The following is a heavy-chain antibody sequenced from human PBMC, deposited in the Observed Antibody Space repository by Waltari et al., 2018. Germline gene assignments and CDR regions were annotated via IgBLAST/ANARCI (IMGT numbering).Heavy chain of an antibody. Sequence: QVQLVQSGAEVKKPGSSVKVSCKASGGTFSSYAISWVRQAPGQGLEWMGGIIPIFGTANYAQKFQGRVTITADESTSTAYMELSSLRSEDTAVYYCARATYCSGGSCDLYYFDYWGQGTLVTVSS. CDR1: GGTFSSYA. V-gene: IGHV1-69*13. J-gene: IGHJ4*02. CDR2: IIPIFGTA. CDR3: ARATYCSGGSCDLYYFDY. D-gene: IGHD2-15*01.